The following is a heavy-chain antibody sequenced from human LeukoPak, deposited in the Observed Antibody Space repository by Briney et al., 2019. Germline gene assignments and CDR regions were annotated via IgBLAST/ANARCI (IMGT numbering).Heavy chain of an antibody. CDR3: ARGSYSSWQNLDAFDI. J-gene: IGHJ3*02. CDR1: GFTFSSYG. V-gene: IGHV3-30*02. Sequence: GGSLRLSCAASGFTFSSYGMHWVRQAPGKGLEWVAFIRYDGSNKYYADSVKGRFTISRDNSKNTLYLQMNSLRAEDTAVYYCARGSYSSWQNLDAFDIWGQGTMVTVSS. D-gene: IGHD6-13*01. CDR2: IRYDGSNK.